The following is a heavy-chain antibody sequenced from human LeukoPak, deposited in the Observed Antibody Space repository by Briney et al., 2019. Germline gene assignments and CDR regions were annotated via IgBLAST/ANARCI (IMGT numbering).Heavy chain of an antibody. J-gene: IGHJ4*02. CDR2: ISSSSYI. CDR1: GFTFSSYS. Sequence: GGSLRLSCAASGFTFSSYSVNWVRQAPGKGLEWVSSISSSSYIYYADSVKGRFTISRDNAKNSLYLQMNSLRAEDTAVYYCARDFYGDYSFDYWGQGTLVTVSS. V-gene: IGHV3-21*01. CDR3: ARDFYGDYSFDY. D-gene: IGHD4-17*01.